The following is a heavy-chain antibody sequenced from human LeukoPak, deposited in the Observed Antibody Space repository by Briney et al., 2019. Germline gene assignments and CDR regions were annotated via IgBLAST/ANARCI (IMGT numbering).Heavy chain of an antibody. D-gene: IGHD2-2*01. Sequence: ASVKVSCKASGYTFTSYDINWVRQATGQGLEWMGWINPNSGGTNYAQKFQGRVTMTRDTSISTAYMELSRLRSDDTAVYYCAREGIVVVPAADAFDIWGQGTMVTVSS. CDR1: GYTFTSYD. J-gene: IGHJ3*02. CDR2: INPNSGGT. V-gene: IGHV1-2*02. CDR3: AREGIVVVPAADAFDI.